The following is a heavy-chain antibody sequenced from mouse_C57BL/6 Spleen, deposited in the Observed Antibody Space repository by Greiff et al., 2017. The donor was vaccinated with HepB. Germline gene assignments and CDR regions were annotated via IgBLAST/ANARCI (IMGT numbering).Heavy chain of an antibody. D-gene: IGHD4-1*01. CDR2: IYPGSGNT. Sequence: VQLQQSGAELVRPGASVKLSCKASGYTFTDYYINWVKQRPGQGLEWIARIYPGSGNTYYNEKFKGKATLTAEKSSSTAYMQLSSLTSEDSAVCFCARSGTGPFDYWGQGTTLTVSS. CDR3: ARSGTGPFDY. J-gene: IGHJ2*01. V-gene: IGHV1-76*01. CDR1: GYTFTDYY.